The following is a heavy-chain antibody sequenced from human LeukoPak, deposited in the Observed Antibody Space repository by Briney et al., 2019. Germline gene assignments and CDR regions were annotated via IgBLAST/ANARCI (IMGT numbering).Heavy chain of an antibody. J-gene: IGHJ4*02. CDR1: GFTFSSYA. CDR2: ISGSGDST. Sequence: PGGSLRLSCAASGFTFSSYAMTWVRQAPGKGLEWVSGISGSGDSTYYADPVKGRFTISRDNSKNTLYLQMNSLRAEDTAVYYCAKAPDTSWYYFDYWGRGTLVTVSS. CDR3: AKAPDTSWYYFDY. D-gene: IGHD2-2*01. V-gene: IGHV3-23*01.